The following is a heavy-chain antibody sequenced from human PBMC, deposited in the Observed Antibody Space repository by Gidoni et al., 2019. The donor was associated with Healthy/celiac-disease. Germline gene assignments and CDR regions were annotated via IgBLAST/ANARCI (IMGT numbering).Heavy chain of an antibody. CDR3: ARARGKMVRGVIGGYMDV. J-gene: IGHJ6*03. CDR2: INHSGST. CDR1: GGSLSGYY. V-gene: IGHV4-34*01. Sequence: AGLLKPSETLSLTCAVYGGSLSGYYWSWIRQPPGKGLEWIGEINHSGSTNYNPSLKSRVTISVDTSKTQFSLKLSSVTAADTAVYYCARARGKMVRGVIGGYMDVWGKGTTVTVSS. D-gene: IGHD3-10*01.